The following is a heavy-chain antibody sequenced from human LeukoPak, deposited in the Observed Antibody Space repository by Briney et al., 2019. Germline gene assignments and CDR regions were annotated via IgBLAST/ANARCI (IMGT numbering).Heavy chain of an antibody. Sequence: GGPLRLSCAASGFTFSTAYMSWVRQAPGKGLECVGHITSKSDGGTTDYGAPVKGRFTISRDDSKNTLYLQMNSLKTEDTAVYYCTTLTVEDDYWGQGTLVTVSS. CDR3: TTLTVEDDY. CDR2: ITSKSDGGTT. CDR1: GFTFSTAY. V-gene: IGHV3-15*01. J-gene: IGHJ4*02. D-gene: IGHD7-27*01.